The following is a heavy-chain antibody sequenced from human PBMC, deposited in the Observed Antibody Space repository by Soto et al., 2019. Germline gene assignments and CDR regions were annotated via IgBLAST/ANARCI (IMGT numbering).Heavy chain of an antibody. CDR3: ARDRIVVVPAAIDYGMDV. Sequence: EVQLVESGGGLVKPGGSLRLSCAASGFTFSSYSMNWVRQAPGKGLEWVSSISSSSSYIYYADSVKGRFTISRDNAKHSLYLQMNSLRAEDTAVYYCARDRIVVVPAAIDYGMDVWGQGTTVTVSS. CDR1: GFTFSSYS. D-gene: IGHD2-2*02. CDR2: ISSSSSYI. V-gene: IGHV3-21*01. J-gene: IGHJ6*02.